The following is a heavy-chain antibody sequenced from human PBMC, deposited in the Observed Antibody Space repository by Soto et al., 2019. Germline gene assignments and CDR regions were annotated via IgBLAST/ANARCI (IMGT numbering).Heavy chain of an antibody. CDR1: GFTYSYYN. CDR2: ISYDGRIK. Sequence: QVHLVESGGGVVQPGRSLRLSCAASGFTYSYYNMHWDRQPPGKGLEWVAVISYDGRIKYYADSVRGRLTISRDNSENTLYLQMNSLRVEDTAVYYCARDFEARRDAYNSRGDYWGQGTLVTVSS. CDR3: ARDFEARRDAYNSRGDY. D-gene: IGHD3-10*01. J-gene: IGHJ4*02. V-gene: IGHV3-30*04.